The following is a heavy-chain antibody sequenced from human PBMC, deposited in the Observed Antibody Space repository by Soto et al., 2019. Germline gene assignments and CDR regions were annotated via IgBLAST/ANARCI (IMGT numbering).Heavy chain of an antibody. CDR3: AKTDGYEVEY. V-gene: IGHV5-51*01. CDR2: IYPGDSYT. CDR1: GYSFVIYW. Sequence: PGESLKLSCKASGYSFVIYWIAWVRQMPGKGLEWMGSIYPGDSYTTYSPYIQGQVTISADKSSTTVYLQWNTLKASDTAVYYCAKTDGYEVEYWGQGTQVTVSS. D-gene: IGHD5-18*01. J-gene: IGHJ4*02.